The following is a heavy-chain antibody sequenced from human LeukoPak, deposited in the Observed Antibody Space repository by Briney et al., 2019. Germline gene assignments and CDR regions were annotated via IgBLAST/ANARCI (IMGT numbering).Heavy chain of an antibody. CDR3: ARAYYDISTGYYPYYFDY. CDR2: INPNSGGT. Sequence: VASVKVSCKASGYTFTGYYMHWVRQAPGQGLEWMGWINPNSGGTNYAQKFQGRVTMTRDTSISTAYMELSRLRSDDTAVYYCARAYYDISTGYYPYYFDYWGQGTLVTVSS. CDR1: GYTFTGYY. D-gene: IGHD3-9*01. J-gene: IGHJ4*02. V-gene: IGHV1-2*02.